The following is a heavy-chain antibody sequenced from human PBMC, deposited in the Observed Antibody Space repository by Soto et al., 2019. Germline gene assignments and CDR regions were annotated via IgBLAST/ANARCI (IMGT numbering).Heavy chain of an antibody. Sequence: PGGSLRLSCAASGFTFSSYSMNWVRQAPGKGLEWVSYISSSSSTIYYADSVKGRFTISRDNAKNSLYLQMNSLRDEDTAVYYCARDPINSEPMRGDYWGQGTLVTVSS. J-gene: IGHJ4*02. CDR3: ARDPINSEPMRGDY. V-gene: IGHV3-48*02. D-gene: IGHD2-15*01. CDR1: GFTFSSYS. CDR2: ISSSSSTI.